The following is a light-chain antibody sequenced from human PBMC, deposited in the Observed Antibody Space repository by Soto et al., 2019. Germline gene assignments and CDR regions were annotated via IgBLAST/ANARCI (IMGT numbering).Light chain of an antibody. CDR2: EGS. V-gene: IGLV2-23*01. Sequence: QSALTQPASVSGSPGQSITISCTGTSSDVGSYNLVSWYQQHPGKAPKLMIYEGSKRPSGVSNRFSGSKFGNTASLTISGLQAEDEADYYCCSYAGSKDVFGTGTKLTVL. CDR1: SSDVGSYNL. CDR3: CSYAGSKDV. J-gene: IGLJ1*01.